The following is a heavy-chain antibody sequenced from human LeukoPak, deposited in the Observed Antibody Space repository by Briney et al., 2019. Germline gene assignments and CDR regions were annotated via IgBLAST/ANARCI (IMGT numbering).Heavy chain of an antibody. CDR1: GGSFSGYY. D-gene: IGHD5-18*01. Sequence: PSETLSLTCAVYGGSFSGYYGSWIRQPPGKGLEWIGEINHSGSTNYNPSLKSRVTISVDTSKDQFSLKLSSVTAADTAVYYCARGILGYSYGYDYWGQGTLVTVSS. J-gene: IGHJ4*02. CDR2: INHSGST. CDR3: ARGILGYSYGYDY. V-gene: IGHV4-34*01.